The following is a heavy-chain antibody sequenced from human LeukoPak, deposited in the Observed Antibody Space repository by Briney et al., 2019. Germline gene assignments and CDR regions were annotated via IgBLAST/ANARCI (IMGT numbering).Heavy chain of an antibody. J-gene: IGHJ4*02. Sequence: PSETLSLTCAVYGGSFSDYWWTWIRQSPGKGLEWIGEVNHSGRTNYNPSLKSRVTISVDTSKNQFSLKLSSVTAADTAVYYCARGRSRGLRFFDYWGQGTLVTVSS. D-gene: IGHD3-16*01. V-gene: IGHV4-34*01. CDR3: ARGRSRGLRFFDY. CDR1: GGSFSDYW. CDR2: VNHSGRT.